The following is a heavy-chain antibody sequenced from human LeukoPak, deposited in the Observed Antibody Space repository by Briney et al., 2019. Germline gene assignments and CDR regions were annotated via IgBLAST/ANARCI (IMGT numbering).Heavy chain of an antibody. V-gene: IGHV3-30-3*01. J-gene: IGHJ4*02. CDR2: ISYDGSNK. Sequence: GGSLRLSCAASGFTFSSYAMHWVRQAPGKGLEWVAVISYDGSNKYYADSVKGRFTISRDNSKNTLYLQMNSLRAEDTAVYYCAREGSSGHYPYWGQGILVTVSS. CDR3: AREGSSGHYPY. CDR1: GFTFSSYA. D-gene: IGHD3-22*01.